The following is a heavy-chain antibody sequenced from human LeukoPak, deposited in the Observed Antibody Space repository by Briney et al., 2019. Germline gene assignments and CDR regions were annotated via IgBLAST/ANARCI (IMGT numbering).Heavy chain of an antibody. CDR2: INHSGST. V-gene: IGHV4-34*01. CDR1: GGSFSGYY. J-gene: IGHJ6*03. CDR3: ARVFWSGYSTYYYYYMDV. D-gene: IGHD3-3*01. Sequence: SETLSLTCAVYGGSFSGYYWSWIRQPPGKGLEWIGEINHSGSTNYNPSLKSRVTISVDTSKNQFSLKLSSVTAADTAVYYCARVFWSGYSTYYYYYMDVWGKGTTVTVSS.